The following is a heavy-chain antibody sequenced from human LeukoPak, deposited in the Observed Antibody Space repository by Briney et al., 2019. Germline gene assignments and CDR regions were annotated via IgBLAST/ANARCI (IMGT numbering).Heavy chain of an antibody. CDR3: ARGCDYDILTGHSHDAFDI. J-gene: IGHJ3*02. V-gene: IGHV4-59*01. Sequence: SETLSLTCAVSGGSISSYYWSWIRQPPGKGLEWIGDIYYSGSTNYNPSLKSRVTISVDTSKNQFSLKLSSVTAADTAVYYCARGCDYDILTGHSHDAFDIWGQGTMVTVSS. D-gene: IGHD3-9*01. CDR2: IYYSGST. CDR1: GGSISSYY.